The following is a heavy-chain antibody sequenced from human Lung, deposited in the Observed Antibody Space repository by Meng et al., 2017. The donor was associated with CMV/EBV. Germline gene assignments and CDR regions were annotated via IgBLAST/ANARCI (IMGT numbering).Heavy chain of an antibody. Sequence: SXKISXAASGFTFSDYYMSWIRQAPGKGLEWVSYISSSGSTIYYADSVKGRFTISRDNAKNSLYLQMNSLRAEDTAVYYCARARRVAGDYFDDWGQGTLVTVSS. CDR1: GFTFSDYY. CDR3: ARARRVAGDYFDD. D-gene: IGHD3-3*01. CDR2: ISSSGSTI. V-gene: IGHV3-11*01. J-gene: IGHJ4*02.